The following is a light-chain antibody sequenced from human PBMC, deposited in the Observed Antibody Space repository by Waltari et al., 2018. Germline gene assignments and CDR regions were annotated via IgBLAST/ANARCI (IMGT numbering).Light chain of an antibody. CDR2: DVS. CDR1: SSDVGGYNY. CDR3: SSYTSSSTV. V-gene: IGLV2-14*03. J-gene: IGLJ3*02. Sequence: QSALTQPASVSGSPGQSITISCPGTSSDVGGYNYVSWYQQHPSKAPKLMIYDVSNRPSGVSNRFSGSKSGNTASLTISGLQAEDEADYYCSSYTSSSTVFGGGTKLTVL.